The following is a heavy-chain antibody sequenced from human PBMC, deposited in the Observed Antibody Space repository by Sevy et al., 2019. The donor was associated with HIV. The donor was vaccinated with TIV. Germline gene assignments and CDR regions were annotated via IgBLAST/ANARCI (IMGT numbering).Heavy chain of an antibody. CDR1: GFTFSSAW. V-gene: IGHV3-15*01. J-gene: IGHJ6*02. CDR3: ITDPGYRGYDEEVINYYYYGMDV. Sequence: GGPLRLSCAASGFTFSSAWMSWVRLAPGKGLEWVGRIKSKTDGGTIDYAAPVKGRFTISREDSKNTLYLQMNSLKTEDTAVYYCITDPGYRGYDEEVINYYYYGMDVWGQGTTVTVSS. D-gene: IGHD5-12*01. CDR2: IKSKTDGGTI.